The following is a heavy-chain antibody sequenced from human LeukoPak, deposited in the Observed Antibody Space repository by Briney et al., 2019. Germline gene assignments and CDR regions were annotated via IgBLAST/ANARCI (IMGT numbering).Heavy chain of an antibody. Sequence: SETLPLTCTVSGGSISSSSYYWSWIRQPPGKGLEWIGYIYYSGSTNYNPSLKSRVTISVDTSKNQFSLKLSSVTAADTAVYYCARPTGDSDAFDIWGQGTMVTVSS. CDR2: IYYSGST. CDR1: GGSISSSSYY. CDR3: ARPTGDSDAFDI. J-gene: IGHJ3*02. D-gene: IGHD7-27*01. V-gene: IGHV4-61*05.